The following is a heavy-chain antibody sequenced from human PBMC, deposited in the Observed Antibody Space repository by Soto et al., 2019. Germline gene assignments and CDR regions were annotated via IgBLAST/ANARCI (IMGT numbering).Heavy chain of an antibody. CDR1: GVSISSHGYF. D-gene: IGHD5-12*01. CDR3: MNYNSGWKY. Sequence: QLQLQESGPGLVQPSETLSLTCTVSGVSISSHGYFWALIRQPPGRGLEWIGMISYSGSTYYSPSLKSRVTISADTSKNQLSLRLSSVTAADTAVFHCMNYNSGWKYWGEGTVVTVSS. J-gene: IGHJ4*02. CDR2: ISYSGST. V-gene: IGHV4-39*01.